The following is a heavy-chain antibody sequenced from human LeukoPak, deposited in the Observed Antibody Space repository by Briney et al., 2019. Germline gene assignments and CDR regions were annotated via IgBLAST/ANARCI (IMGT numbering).Heavy chain of an antibody. CDR1: GYTFTGYY. Sequence: ASVKASCKASGYTFTGYYMHWVRHAPGQGLGWIGWINPNSGGTNYAQKLQVRVTMTNDTSLSTAYMQLSRVRSDGTALHYFARVSTRGFSSLFYCYYFGMDGWGQGITVT. D-gene: IGHD3-10*01. J-gene: IGHJ6*02. CDR2: INPNSGGT. CDR3: ARVSTRGFSSLFYCYYFGMDG. V-gene: IGHV1-2*02.